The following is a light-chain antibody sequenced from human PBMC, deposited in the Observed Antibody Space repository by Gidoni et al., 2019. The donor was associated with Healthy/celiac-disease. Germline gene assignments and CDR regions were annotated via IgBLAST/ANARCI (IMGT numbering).Light chain of an antibody. CDR2: DVS. J-gene: IGLJ2*01. Sequence: QSALTQPASVSGSPGQSITISCTGTSSDVGGYNYVSWYQQHPGNAPKLMIYDVSNRPSGVSNRFSGSKSGNTAPLTISGLQAEDEADYYCSSYTSSRPVFGGGTKLTVL. V-gene: IGLV2-14*01. CDR1: SSDVGGYNY. CDR3: SSYTSSRPV.